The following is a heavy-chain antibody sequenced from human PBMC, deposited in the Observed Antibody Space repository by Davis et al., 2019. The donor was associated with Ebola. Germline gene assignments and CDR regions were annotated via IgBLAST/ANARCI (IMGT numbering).Heavy chain of an antibody. D-gene: IGHD6-19*01. V-gene: IGHV3-73*01. Sequence: GGSLRLSCAASGFTFSGSAMHWVRQASGKGLEWVGRIRSKANSYATAYAASVKGRFNISRDDSKNTAYLQMNSLKTEDTAVYYCTVAVAGTVSVDYWGQGTLVTVSS. CDR3: TVAVAGTVSVDY. J-gene: IGHJ4*02. CDR1: GFTFSGSA. CDR2: IRSKANSYAT.